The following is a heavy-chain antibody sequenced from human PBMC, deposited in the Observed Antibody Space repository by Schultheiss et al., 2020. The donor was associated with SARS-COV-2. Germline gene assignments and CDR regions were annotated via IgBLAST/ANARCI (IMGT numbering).Heavy chain of an antibody. J-gene: IGHJ4*02. CDR2: ISAYNDKT. CDR1: GYTFASYG. Sequence: ASVKVSCKASGYTFASYGISWVRQAPGQGLEWIGWISAYNDKTNCAQKFQDRVSMTTDTSTSTAYMELSSLRSDDTAVYYCARLLGDWTYFDYWGQGSLVTVSS. CDR3: ARLLGDWTYFDY. D-gene: IGHD3/OR15-3a*01. V-gene: IGHV1-18*01.